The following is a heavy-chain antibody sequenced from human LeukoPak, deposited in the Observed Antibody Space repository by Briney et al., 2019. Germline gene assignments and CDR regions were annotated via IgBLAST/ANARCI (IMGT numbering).Heavy chain of an antibody. CDR2: IHPDGSAK. Sequence: TGGSLRLFFATHEFNFSIYWMTSVRQAPGKGPEWLANIHPDGSAKYYVESLRGRFTISRDNAKNSLYLQMNSLRAEDTAVYYCARALESGNSDAGYWGQGTLVTVSS. CDR3: ARALESGNSDAGY. CDR1: EFNFSIYW. V-gene: IGHV3-7*04. J-gene: IGHJ4*02. D-gene: IGHD4-23*01.